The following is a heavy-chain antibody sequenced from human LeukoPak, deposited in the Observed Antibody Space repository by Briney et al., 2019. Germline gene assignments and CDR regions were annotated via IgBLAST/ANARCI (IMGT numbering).Heavy chain of an antibody. V-gene: IGHV1-2*02. J-gene: IGHJ4*02. CDR3: ARSSHYDILTGYYDY. CDR2: INPNSGGT. CDR1: GYTFTGYY. Sequence: GASVKVSCKASGYTFTGYYMHWVRQAPGQGLEWMGWINPNSGGTNYAQKFQGRVTMTRDTSISTAYMELSRLRSDDTAVYYCARSSHYDILTGYYDYWGQGTLVTVSS. D-gene: IGHD3-9*01.